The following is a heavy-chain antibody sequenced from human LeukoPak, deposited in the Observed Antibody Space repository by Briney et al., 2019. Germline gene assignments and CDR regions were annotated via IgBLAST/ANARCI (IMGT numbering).Heavy chain of an antibody. D-gene: IGHD6-13*01. CDR3: ARDREYSSSWYSNWFDP. J-gene: IGHJ5*02. CDR2: INPSGGST. Sequence: ASVKVSCKASGYTFTSYYMHWVRQAPGQGLEWMGIINPSGGSTSYAQKFQGRVTMIRDTSTSTVYMELSSLRSEDTAVYYCARDREYSSSWYSNWFDPWGQGTLVTVSS. V-gene: IGHV1-46*01. CDR1: GYTFTSYY.